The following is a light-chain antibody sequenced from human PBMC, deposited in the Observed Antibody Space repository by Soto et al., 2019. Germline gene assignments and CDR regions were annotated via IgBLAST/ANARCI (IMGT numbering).Light chain of an antibody. CDR3: QQYNSYWT. Sequence: TQSPSTLSSSPGDRATLSCRASQSVSSKLAWYQQKPGKAPKLLIYKASSLESGVPSRFSGSGSGTEFTLTISSLQPDDVATYYCQQYNSYWTFGQGTKVDIK. V-gene: IGKV1-5*03. J-gene: IGKJ1*01. CDR2: KAS. CDR1: QSVSSK.